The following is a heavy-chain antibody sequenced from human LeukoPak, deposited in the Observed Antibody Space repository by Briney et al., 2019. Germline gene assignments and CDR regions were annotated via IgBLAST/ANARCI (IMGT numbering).Heavy chain of an antibody. CDR1: GGSFSGYY. D-gene: IGHD1-1*01. Sequence: PSETLSLTCAVYGGSFSGYYRSWIRQPPGKGLEWIGEINHSGSTNYNPSLKSRVTISVDTSKNQFSLKLSSVTAADTAVYYCARGQLERRRNYFDYWGQGTLVTVSS. V-gene: IGHV4-34*01. CDR3: ARGQLERRRNYFDY. CDR2: INHSGST. J-gene: IGHJ4*02.